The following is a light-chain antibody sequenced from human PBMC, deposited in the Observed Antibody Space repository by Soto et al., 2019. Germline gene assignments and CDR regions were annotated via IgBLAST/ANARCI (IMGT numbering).Light chain of an antibody. CDR2: EVN. CDR3: GSYTSSTDVV. CDR1: SSDVGAYNS. J-gene: IGLJ2*01. V-gene: IGLV2-14*01. Sequence: QSALTQPASVSGSPGQSITISCTGTSSDVGAYNSVSWYQQHPGKAPKLMIFEVNNRPSGVSNRFSGSKSGNTASLTISGLQAEDEADYYCGSYTSSTDVVFGGGTKLTVL.